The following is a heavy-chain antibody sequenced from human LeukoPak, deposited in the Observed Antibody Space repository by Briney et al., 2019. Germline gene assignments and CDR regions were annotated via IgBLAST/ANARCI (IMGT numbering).Heavy chain of an antibody. CDR2: MNPNSGNT. CDR3: ARGRISITGTSDLDY. V-gene: IGHV1-8*03. D-gene: IGHD1/OR15-1a*01. CDR1: GYTFTSYD. J-gene: IGHJ4*02. Sequence: GASVKVSCKDSGYTFTSYDINWLRQATGQGREWVAWMNPNSGNTGYAQKFQGRVNITRNTSISTAYMELSSLRSEDTAVYYCARGRISITGTSDLDYWGQGTLVTVSS.